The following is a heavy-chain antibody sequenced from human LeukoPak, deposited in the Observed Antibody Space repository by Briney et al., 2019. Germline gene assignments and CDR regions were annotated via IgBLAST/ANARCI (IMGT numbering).Heavy chain of an antibody. CDR2: FDPEDGET. CDR1: GYTLTELS. D-gene: IGHD2-21*02. Sequence: RASVKVSCKVSGYTLTELSMHWVRQAPGKGLEWMGGFDPEDGETIYAQKFQGRVTMTTDTSTSTAYMELRSLRSDDTAVYYCARAAYCGGDCYSPYYFDYWGQGTLVTVSS. V-gene: IGHV1-24*01. J-gene: IGHJ4*02. CDR3: ARAAYCGGDCYSPYYFDY.